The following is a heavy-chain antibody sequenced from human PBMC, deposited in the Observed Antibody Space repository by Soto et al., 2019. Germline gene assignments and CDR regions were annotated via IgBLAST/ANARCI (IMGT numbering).Heavy chain of an antibody. CDR3: ARDGAYYYGSGSYHNWFDP. J-gene: IGHJ5*02. Sequence: GGSLRLSCAASGFTFSSYAMHWVRQAPGKGLEWVAVISYDGSNKYYADSVMGRFTISRDNSKNTLYLQMNSLRAEDTAVYYCARDGAYYYGSGSYHNWFDPWGQGTLVTVSS. V-gene: IGHV3-30*04. D-gene: IGHD3-10*01. CDR1: GFTFSSYA. CDR2: ISYDGSNK.